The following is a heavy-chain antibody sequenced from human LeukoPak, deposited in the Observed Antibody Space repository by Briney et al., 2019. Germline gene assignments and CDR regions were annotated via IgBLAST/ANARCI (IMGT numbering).Heavy chain of an antibody. Sequence: SETLSLTCAVYGGSSSGYYWSWIRQPPGKGLEWIGEINHSGSTNYNPSLKSRVTVSVDTSKNQFSLKLSSVTAADTAVYYCARGLGSQTWFDPWGQGTLVTVSS. CDR2: INHSGST. J-gene: IGHJ5*02. CDR3: ARGLGSQTWFDP. CDR1: GGSSSGYY. V-gene: IGHV4-34*01. D-gene: IGHD1-26*01.